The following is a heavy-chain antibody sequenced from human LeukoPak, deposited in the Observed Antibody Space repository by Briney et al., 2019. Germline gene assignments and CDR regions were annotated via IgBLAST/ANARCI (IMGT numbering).Heavy chain of an antibody. V-gene: IGHV1-69*13. Sequence: SVKVSCKASGGTFSSYAISWVRQAPGQGLEWMGGIIPIFGTANYAQKFQGRVTITADESTSTAYVELSSLRSEDTAVYYCARSITMIVVESGPLDYWGQGTLVTVSS. J-gene: IGHJ4*02. CDR1: GGTFSSYA. D-gene: IGHD3-22*01. CDR3: ARSITMIVVESGPLDY. CDR2: IIPIFGTA.